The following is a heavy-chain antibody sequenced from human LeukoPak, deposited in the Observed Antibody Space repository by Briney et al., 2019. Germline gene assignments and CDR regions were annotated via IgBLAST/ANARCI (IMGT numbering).Heavy chain of an antibody. CDR2: IKQDGSDK. CDR3: AKYATSSGSRWLEP. V-gene: IGHV3-7*01. D-gene: IGHD6-19*01. Sequence: GGSLRLSCAASGFTLSNYWMSWVRQAPGKGLEWVAHIKQDGSDKYYVDFVKGRFTISRDNAKNSLYLQMNSLRVEDTAVYYCAKYATSSGSRWLEPWGQGTLVTVSS. CDR1: GFTLSNYW. J-gene: IGHJ5*02.